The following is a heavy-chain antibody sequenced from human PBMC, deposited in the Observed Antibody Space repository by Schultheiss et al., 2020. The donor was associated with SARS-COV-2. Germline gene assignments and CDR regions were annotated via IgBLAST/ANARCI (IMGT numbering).Heavy chain of an antibody. Sequence: SETLSLTCTVSGGSISSSSYYWGWIRQPPGKGLEWIGSIYYSGSTYYNPSLKSRVTISVDTSKNQFSLKLSSVTAADTAVYYCARDLYANPYYYYYGMDVWGQGTTVTVSS. V-gene: IGHV4-39*02. CDR2: IYYSGST. D-gene: IGHD2-2*02. CDR1: GGSISSSSYY. J-gene: IGHJ6*02. CDR3: ARDLYANPYYYYYGMDV.